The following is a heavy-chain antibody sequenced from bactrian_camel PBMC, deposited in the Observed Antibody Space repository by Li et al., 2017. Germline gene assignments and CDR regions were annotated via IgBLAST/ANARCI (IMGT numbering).Heavy chain of an antibody. J-gene: IGHJ4*01. CDR1: GFTFSDYT. D-gene: IGHD2*01. Sequence: DVQLVESGGGSVQAGGSLRLSCAASGFTFSDYTMTWVRQAPGKGLEWVSDINSSGRSTNYADSVKGRFTISRDNAKNTLYLQMNSLKPDDTAMYYCAAKFGPYCSGPYLARRANFLGQGTQVTVS. CDR2: INSSGRST. V-gene: IGHV3S42*01.